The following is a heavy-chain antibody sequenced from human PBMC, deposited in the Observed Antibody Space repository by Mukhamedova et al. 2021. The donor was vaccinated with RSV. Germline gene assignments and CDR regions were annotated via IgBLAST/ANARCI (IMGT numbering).Heavy chain of an antibody. V-gene: IGHV3-21*01. CDR2: ISSASSYM. J-gene: IGHJ3*01. D-gene: IGHD3-22*01. CDR3: AREADDSSGYYGLSGAFDL. Sequence: GLEWVSSISSASSYMYYGDSVKGRFAISRDNAKNSLYLQMDRLRAEDTAVFYCAREADDSSGYYGLSGAFDLWGQGTMVTVSS.